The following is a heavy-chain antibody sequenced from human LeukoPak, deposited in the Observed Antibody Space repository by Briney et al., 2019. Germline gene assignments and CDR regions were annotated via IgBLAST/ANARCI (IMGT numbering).Heavy chain of an antibody. CDR3: ARAVSNDYAAY. D-gene: IGHD4-17*01. V-gene: IGHV3-53*01. J-gene: IGHJ4*02. Sequence: PGGSLRLSCAASGFLVSNTYMTWDRQAPGKGLEWVSTVYSGGTTHYADSVKGRFTISKDNSKNTLFLQMDSLRAEDTAVYYCARAVSNDYAAYWGQGNLVTVSS. CDR1: GFLVSNTY. CDR2: VYSGGTT.